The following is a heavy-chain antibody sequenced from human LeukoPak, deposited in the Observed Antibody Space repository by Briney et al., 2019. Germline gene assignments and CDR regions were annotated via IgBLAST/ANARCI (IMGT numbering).Heavy chain of an antibody. D-gene: IGHD6-19*01. Sequence: GGSLRLSCAASGFTFNNYGMHWVRQAPGKGLEWVAVISYDGSNKYYADSVKGRFTISRDNSKNTLYLQMNSLRAEDTAVYYCAKVAGGQWLAPYYFDYWGQGTLVTVSS. CDR1: GFTFNNYG. CDR2: ISYDGSNK. CDR3: AKVAGGQWLAPYYFDY. V-gene: IGHV3-30*18. J-gene: IGHJ4*02.